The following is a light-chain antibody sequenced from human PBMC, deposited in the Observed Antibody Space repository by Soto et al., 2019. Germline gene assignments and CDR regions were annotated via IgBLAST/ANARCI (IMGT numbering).Light chain of an antibody. CDR2: GTS. CDR3: QQYGGSPPYT. CDR1: QSISSSY. J-gene: IGKJ2*01. V-gene: IGKV3-20*01. Sequence: EIVLTQSPATLALSPGERVTLSCRASQSISSSYLAWYQQKPGQAPRLLIYGTSSRATGIPDRFSGSGSRTDFTLIISRLEREDFAVYYCQQYGGSPPYTFGQGTKLELK.